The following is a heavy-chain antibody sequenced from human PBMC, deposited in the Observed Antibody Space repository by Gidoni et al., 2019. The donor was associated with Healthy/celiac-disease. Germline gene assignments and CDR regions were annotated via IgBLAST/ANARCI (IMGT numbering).Heavy chain of an antibody. J-gene: IGHJ4*02. D-gene: IGHD4-17*01. V-gene: IGHV3-30*04. Sequence: QVQLVESGGGVVQPGRSLRLSCAASGFTFSSYAMQWVRQAPGKGLEWVAVISYDGSNKYYADSVKGRFTISRDNSKNTLYLQMNSLRAEDTAVYYCARVSDYGDYDYWGQGTLVTVSS. CDR3: ARVSDYGDYDY. CDR1: GFTFSSYA. CDR2: ISYDGSNK.